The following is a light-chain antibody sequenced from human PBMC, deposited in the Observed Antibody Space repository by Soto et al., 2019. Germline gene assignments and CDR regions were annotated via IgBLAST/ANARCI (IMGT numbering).Light chain of an antibody. Sequence: EIVMTQSPATLSVSPGERATLSCRASQSVSSNLAWYQQKPGQAPRLLIYGASTRATGIPARFSGSGSGTDFTLTISSLQAEDFATYHCQAYKTAPVTFGGGTKVE. CDR3: QAYKTAPVT. J-gene: IGKJ4*01. V-gene: IGKV3-15*01. CDR2: GAS. CDR1: QSVSSN.